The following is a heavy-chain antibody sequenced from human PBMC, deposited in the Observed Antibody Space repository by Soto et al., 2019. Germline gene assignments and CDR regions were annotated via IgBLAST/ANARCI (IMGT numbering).Heavy chain of an antibody. J-gene: IGHJ4*02. CDR2: IYSGGST. Sequence: HPGGSLRLSCAASGFTVSSNYMSWVRQAPGKGLEWVSVIYSGGSTYYADSVKGRFTISRDNSKNTLYLQMNSLRAEDTAVYYCARGRVAAAGTFYFDYWGQGTLVTVSS. CDR1: GFTVSSNY. V-gene: IGHV3-53*01. CDR3: ARGRVAAAGTFYFDY. D-gene: IGHD6-13*01.